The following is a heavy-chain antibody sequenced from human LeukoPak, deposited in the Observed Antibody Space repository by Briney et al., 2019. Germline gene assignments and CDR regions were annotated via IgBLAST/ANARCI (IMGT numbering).Heavy chain of an antibody. V-gene: IGHV4-59*08. CDR2: IYYSGST. Sequence: SETLSLTCTVSGGSISSYYWSWIRQPPGKGLEWIGYIYYSGSTNYNPSLKSRVTISVDTSKNQFSLKLSSVTAADTAVYYCARHWAFASHLDYWGQGTLVTVSS. D-gene: IGHD3-10*01. CDR1: GGSISSYY. J-gene: IGHJ4*02. CDR3: ARHWAFASHLDY.